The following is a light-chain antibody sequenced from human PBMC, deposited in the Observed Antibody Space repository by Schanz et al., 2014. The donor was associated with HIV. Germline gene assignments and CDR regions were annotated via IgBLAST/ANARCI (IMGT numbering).Light chain of an antibody. CDR3: SSYAGSNNLV. Sequence: QSALTQPPSASGSPGQSITISCTGTSSDVGSYNLVSWYQQHPGKAPKLMIYEGSKRPSGVPDRFSGSKSGNTASLTVSGLQAEDEADYYCSSYAGSNNLVFGGGTKLTVL. V-gene: IGLV2-8*01. CDR1: SSDVGSYNL. J-gene: IGLJ3*02. CDR2: EGS.